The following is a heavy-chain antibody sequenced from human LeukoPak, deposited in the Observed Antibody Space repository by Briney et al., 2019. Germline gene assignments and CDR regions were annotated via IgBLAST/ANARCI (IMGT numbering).Heavy chain of an antibody. CDR1: GYSITSYD. V-gene: IGHV1-8*01. Sequence: ASVKVSCKPSGYSITSYDIHWVRQATRQGLEWMGWINPHSGNTGYAQKFQGRVTMTRNTSINTAYMELSSLNSEDTAVYYCATDYGDLLLRDPWGKGTLVIVSS. D-gene: IGHD4-17*01. J-gene: IGHJ5*02. CDR2: INPHSGNT. CDR3: ATDYGDLLLRDP.